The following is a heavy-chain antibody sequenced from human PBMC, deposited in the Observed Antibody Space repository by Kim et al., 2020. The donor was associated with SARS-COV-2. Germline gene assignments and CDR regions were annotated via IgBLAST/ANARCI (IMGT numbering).Heavy chain of an antibody. CDR2: ISYDGSNK. V-gene: IGHV3-30*18. D-gene: IGHD6-19*01. CDR3: AKPRRAVADFDY. CDR1: GFTFSSYG. J-gene: IGHJ4*02. Sequence: GGSLRLSCAASGFTFSSYGMHWVRQAPGKGLEWVAVISYDGSNKYYADSVKGRFTISRDNSKNTLYLQMNSLRAEDTAVYYCAKPRRAVADFDYWGQGTLVTVPS.